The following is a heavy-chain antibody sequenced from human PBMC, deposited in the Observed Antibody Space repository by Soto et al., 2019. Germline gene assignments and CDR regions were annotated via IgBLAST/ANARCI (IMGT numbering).Heavy chain of an antibody. CDR3: AREDSIIIPAVSDF. Sequence: GGSLRLCCAVSGFTFNNYGINWVRQAPGKGLEWVSSVSKSDYTYYSDSVKGRFTISRDNAKNSVSLQMNTLRAEDTAVYYCAREDSIIIPAVSDFWGQGALVSVSS. V-gene: IGHV3-21*01. CDR1: GFTFNNYG. CDR2: VSKSDYT. J-gene: IGHJ4*02. D-gene: IGHD2-2*01.